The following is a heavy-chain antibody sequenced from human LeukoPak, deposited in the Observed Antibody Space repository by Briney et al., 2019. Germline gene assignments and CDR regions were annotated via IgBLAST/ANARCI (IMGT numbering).Heavy chain of an antibody. D-gene: IGHD2-2*01. CDR1: GGSISSSSYY. CDR3: ARAPGWHQVRAFDL. Sequence: SETLSLTCTVSGGSISSSSYYWGWIRQPPGKGLEWIGSMYYSGSTYYKPSLRSRVTISIDTSKSQFSLKLSSVTAADTALYYCARAPGWHQVRAFDLWGQGTMVTVSS. J-gene: IGHJ3*01. V-gene: IGHV4-39*07. CDR2: MYYSGST.